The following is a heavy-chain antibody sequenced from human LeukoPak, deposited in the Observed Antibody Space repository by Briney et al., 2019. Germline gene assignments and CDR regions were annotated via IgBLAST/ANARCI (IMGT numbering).Heavy chain of an antibody. V-gene: IGHV1-2*02. CDR3: ARDYDFWGGLGWFDT. J-gene: IGHJ5*02. Sequence: ASVKLSCKASGYTFTGYYMHWVRQAPGQGLEWRGWSHPNSGGTNYAQKFQGRVTMTMDTSISTAYMELSRLRSDDTAVYYCARDYDFWGGLGWFDTWGPGTLVTVSS. CDR1: GYTFTGYY. CDR2: SHPNSGGT. D-gene: IGHD3-3*01.